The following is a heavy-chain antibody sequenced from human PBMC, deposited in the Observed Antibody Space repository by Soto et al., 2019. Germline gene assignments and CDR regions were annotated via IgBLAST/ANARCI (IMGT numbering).Heavy chain of an antibody. Sequence: GGSLRLSCAASGFTFRSYWMSWVRQAPGKGLEWVANIKQDGSEKYYVDSVKGRFTISRDNAKNSLYLQMNSLRAEDTAVYYCARDRYSYYDFWSGSLPYYYFGMDVWGQGTTVTVS. J-gene: IGHJ6*02. D-gene: IGHD3-3*01. CDR3: ARDRYSYYDFWSGSLPYYYFGMDV. CDR1: GFTFRSYW. V-gene: IGHV3-7*01. CDR2: IKQDGSEK.